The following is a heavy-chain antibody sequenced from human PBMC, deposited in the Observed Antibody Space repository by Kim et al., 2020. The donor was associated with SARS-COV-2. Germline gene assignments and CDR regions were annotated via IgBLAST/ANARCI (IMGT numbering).Heavy chain of an antibody. CDR2: INHSGST. CDR3: AVGQDVDSGRYGGMDV. V-gene: IGHV4-34*01. CDR1: GRSFNDYY. Sequence: SETLSLTCTVYGRSFNDYYWSWIRQPPGKGLEWIGEINHSGSTNYNPSLKSRVIISVDTSKNQFSLRLSSVTAADTADYSCAVGQDVDSGRYGGMDVWG. J-gene: IGHJ6*02. D-gene: IGHD3-10*01.